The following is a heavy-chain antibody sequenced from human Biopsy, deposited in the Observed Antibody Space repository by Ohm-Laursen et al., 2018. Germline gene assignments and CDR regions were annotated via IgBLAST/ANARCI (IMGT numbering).Heavy chain of an antibody. J-gene: IGHJ6*02. D-gene: IGHD1-26*01. CDR3: ARASASQYYGVDV. CDR2: IDWAGDT. CDR1: GFSFTTVGMR. Sequence: STQTLTLTCTFSGFSFTTVGMRVTWIRQAPGKALEWLAHIDWAGDTRYSASLKTRLSISKDTFKDQVVLTMTDIDPVDTATYYCARASASQYYGVDVRGQGTSVTVSS. V-gene: IGHV2-70*04.